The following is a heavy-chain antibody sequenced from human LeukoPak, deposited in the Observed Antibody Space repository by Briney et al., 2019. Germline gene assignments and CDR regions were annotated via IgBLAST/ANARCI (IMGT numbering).Heavy chain of an antibody. D-gene: IGHD2-15*01. CDR2: INPNSGGT. CDR1: GYTFTSYG. V-gene: IGHV1-2*02. J-gene: IGHJ3*02. CDR3: ASVSGRLLEPFDI. Sequence: ASVKVSCKASGYTFTSYGISWVRQAPGQGLEWMGWINPNSGGTNYAQKFQGRVTMTRDTSISTAYMELSRLRSDDTAVYYCASVSGRLLEPFDIWGQGTMVTVSS.